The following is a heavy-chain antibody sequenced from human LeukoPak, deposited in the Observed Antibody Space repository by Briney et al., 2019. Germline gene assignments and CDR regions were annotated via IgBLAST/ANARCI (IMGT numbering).Heavy chain of an antibody. V-gene: IGHV1-18*01. J-gene: IGHJ4*02. D-gene: IGHD5-24*01. CDR1: GYTFTSYG. CDR2: ISAYNGNT. CDR3: AKRTSRDGYNTFDY. Sequence: ASVKVSCKASGYTFTSYGISWVRQAPGQGLEWMGWISAYNGNTNYAQKLQGRVTMTTDTSTSTAYMELRSLRSDDTAVYYCAKRTSRDGYNTFDYWGQGTLVTVSS.